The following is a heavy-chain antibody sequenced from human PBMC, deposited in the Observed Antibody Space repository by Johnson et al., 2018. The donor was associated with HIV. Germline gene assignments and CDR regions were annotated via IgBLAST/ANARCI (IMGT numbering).Heavy chain of an antibody. Sequence: VQLVESGGGVVRPGGFLRLSCAASGFTFDDYGMSWVRQAPGKGLEWVSGIYWNGGRTSYADSVKGRFTISRDNSKNTLYLQMNSLRAEDTAVYYCARDGDSSGPLHDAFDIWGQGTMVTVSS. CDR3: ARDGDSSGPLHDAFDI. CDR2: IYWNGGRT. D-gene: IGHD3-22*01. CDR1: GFTFDDYG. J-gene: IGHJ3*02. V-gene: IGHV3-20*04.